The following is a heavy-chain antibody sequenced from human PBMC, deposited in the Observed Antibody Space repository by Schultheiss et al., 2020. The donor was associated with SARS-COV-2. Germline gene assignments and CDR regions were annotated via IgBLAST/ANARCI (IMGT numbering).Heavy chain of an antibody. D-gene: IGHD3-10*01. V-gene: IGHV4-59*01. CDR2: IYYSGST. J-gene: IGHJ5*02. Sequence: SETLSLTCTVSGGSISSYYWSWIRQHPGKGLEWIGYIYYSGSTNYNPSLKSRVTISVDTSKNQFSLKLSSVTAADTAVYYCAGENFSLWFDPWGQGTLVTVSS. CDR3: AGENFSLWFDP. CDR1: GGSISSYY.